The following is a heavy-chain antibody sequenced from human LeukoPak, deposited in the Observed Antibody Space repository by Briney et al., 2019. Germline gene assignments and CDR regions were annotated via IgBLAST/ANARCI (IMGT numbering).Heavy chain of an antibody. CDR1: GSTFTTYW. D-gene: IGHD5-18*01. CDR3: ARDAVDTANAV. CDR2: INSDGSIT. V-gene: IGHV3-74*01. J-gene: IGHJ6*02. Sequence: GGSLRLSCAASGSTFTTYWMHWVRQAPGKGLVWVSHINSDGSITSYADSVKGRFTISRDNAKNTLYLQMNSLRAEDTAAYYCARDAVDTANAVWGQGTTVTVSS.